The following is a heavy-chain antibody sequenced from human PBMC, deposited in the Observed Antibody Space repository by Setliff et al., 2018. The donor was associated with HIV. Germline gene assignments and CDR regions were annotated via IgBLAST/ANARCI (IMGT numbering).Heavy chain of an antibody. D-gene: IGHD3-22*01. V-gene: IGHV3-11*04. Sequence: GGSLRLSCAASGFTFSNYYMSWIRQAPGKGLEWLSYISYSSSSIYYADSVKGRFTTSRDNAKNSLYLQMSNLRAEETAVYYCARSYYDATGYYVETFDVWGQGTMVTV. J-gene: IGHJ3*01. CDR3: ARSYYDATGYYVETFDV. CDR2: ISYSSSSI. CDR1: GFTFSNYY.